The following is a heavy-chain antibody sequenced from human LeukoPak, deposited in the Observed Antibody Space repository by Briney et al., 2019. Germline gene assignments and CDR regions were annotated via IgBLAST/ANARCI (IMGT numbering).Heavy chain of an antibody. CDR2: ITSTSSTI. CDR3: AKRDTSRQHYFDY. CDR1: GFTFSIYA. J-gene: IGHJ4*02. D-gene: IGHD5-18*01. Sequence: GGSLRLSCAASGFTFSIYAMNWVRQAPGKGLEWVSYITSTSSTIYYADSVKGRFTISRDNAKNSLHLQMNSLRDEDTAVYYCAKRDTSRQHYFDYWGQGTLVTVSS. V-gene: IGHV3-48*02.